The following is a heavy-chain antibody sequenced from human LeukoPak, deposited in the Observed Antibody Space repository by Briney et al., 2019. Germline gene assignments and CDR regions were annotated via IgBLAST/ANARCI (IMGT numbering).Heavy chain of an antibody. J-gene: IGHJ4*02. CDR2: ISTSGST. CDR3: ARVRYSDSSVLTRKRSYYFDY. V-gene: IGHV4-4*07. Sequence: SETLSLTCTVSGGSMNSYYWSWIRQPPGKGLESIGHISTSGSTNYNPSLKSRVTMSVDTSKNQFSLKLSSVTAADTAVYYCARVRYSDSSVLTRKRSYYFDYWGQGTLVTVSS. CDR1: GGSMNSYY. D-gene: IGHD3-22*01.